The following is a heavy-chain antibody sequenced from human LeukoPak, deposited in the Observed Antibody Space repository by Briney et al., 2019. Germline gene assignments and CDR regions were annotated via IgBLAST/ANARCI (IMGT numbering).Heavy chain of an antibody. CDR1: GYTFTGYY. CDR3: ARERTSGSYSWFDP. D-gene: IGHD1-26*01. CDR2: INPNSGGT. J-gene: IGHJ5*02. Sequence: ASVKLSCKASGYTFTGYYMHWVRHAPGQGRECMGWINPNSGGTNYAEKFQGRVTMTRDTSISAAYMELSSLRSDDTAFYCCARERTSGSYSWFDPWGQGTLVTVSS. V-gene: IGHV1-2*02.